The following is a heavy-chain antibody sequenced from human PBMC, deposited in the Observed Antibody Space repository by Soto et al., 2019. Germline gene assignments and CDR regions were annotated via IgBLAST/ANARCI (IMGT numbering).Heavy chain of an antibody. CDR2: ISSSSSTI. J-gene: IGHJ4*02. Sequence: GGFLRLSCAASGVTFSSYSMNWVRQAPGKGLEWVSYISSSSSTIYYADSVKGRFTISRDNAKNSLYLQMNSLRAEDTAVYYCARGRWLRYWGQGTLVTVSS. CDR1: GVTFSSYS. CDR3: ARGRWLRY. V-gene: IGHV3-48*01. D-gene: IGHD5-12*01.